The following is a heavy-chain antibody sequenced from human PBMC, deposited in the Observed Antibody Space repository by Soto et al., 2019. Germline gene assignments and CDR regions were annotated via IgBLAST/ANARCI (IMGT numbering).Heavy chain of an antibody. CDR2: IYYGGSA. V-gene: IGHV4-31*03. Sequence: SETLSLTCTVSGGSISSGGYYWSWIRQHPGKGLEWIGYIYYGGSAYYNPSLKSRATISGDTSKNQFSLKLSSVTAADTAVYYCARGGYYYENSGQNAYDYWGQGILVTVSS. D-gene: IGHD3-22*01. J-gene: IGHJ4*01. CDR3: ARGGYYYENSGQNAYDY. CDR1: GGSISSGGYY.